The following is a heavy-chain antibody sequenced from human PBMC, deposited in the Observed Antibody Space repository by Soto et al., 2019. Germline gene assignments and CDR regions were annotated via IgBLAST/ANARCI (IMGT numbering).Heavy chain of an antibody. CDR2: IYSGGST. J-gene: IGHJ3*02. V-gene: IGHV3-53*01. CDR3: ARVGYAVTTGGAFDI. Sequence: EVQLVESGGGLIQPGGSPRLSCAASGFTVSSNYMSWVRQAPGKGLEWVSVIYSGGSTYYADSVKGRFTISRDNSKNTLYLQMNSLRVEDTAVYYCARVGYAVTTGGAFDIWGQGTMVTVSS. D-gene: IGHD4-17*01. CDR1: GFTVSSNY.